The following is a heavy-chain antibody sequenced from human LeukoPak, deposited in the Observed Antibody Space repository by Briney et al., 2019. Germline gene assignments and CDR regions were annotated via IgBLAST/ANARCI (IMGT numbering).Heavy chain of an antibody. J-gene: IGHJ4*02. CDR3: AAWGVDYGGNFDYSDY. Sequence: TPSETLSLTCTLSRGSIMTTHWWSWVRQPPGKGLEWIGEIYHTGTTNYSPSLKSRLTISVDQSRNQFSLRLTSVTAADTVTYYCAAWGVDYGGNFDYSDYWGQGTLVTVSS. V-gene: IGHV4-4*02. CDR1: RGSIMTTHW. D-gene: IGHD4-23*01. CDR2: IYHTGTT.